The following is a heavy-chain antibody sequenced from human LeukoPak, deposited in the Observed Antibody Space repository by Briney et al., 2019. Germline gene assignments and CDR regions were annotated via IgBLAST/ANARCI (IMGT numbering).Heavy chain of an antibody. D-gene: IGHD3-3*01. CDR3: ATSPGFTIFGVDGMDV. CDR2: MNPNSGNT. CDR1: GYTFTSYD. J-gene: IGHJ6*02. Sequence: GASVKVSCKASGYTFTSYDINWVRQATGQGLEWMGWMNPNSGNTGYAQKFQGRVTMTRNTSISTAYMELSSLRSEDTAVYYCATSPGFTIFGVDGMDVWGQGTTVTVSS. V-gene: IGHV1-8*01.